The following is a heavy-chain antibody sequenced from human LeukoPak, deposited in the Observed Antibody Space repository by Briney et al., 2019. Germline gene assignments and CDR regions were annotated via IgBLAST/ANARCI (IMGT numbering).Heavy chain of an antibody. CDR2: IYHSGST. Sequence: SGTLSLTCAVSGGSISSSNWWSWVRQPPGKGLEWIGEIYHSGSTYYNPSLKSRVTISVDKSQNQFSLKLSSVTAADTAVYYCVCNSNDYSYFDYWGQGTLVTVSA. CDR1: GGSISSSNW. V-gene: IGHV4-4*02. J-gene: IGHJ4*02. D-gene: IGHD2/OR15-2a*01. CDR3: VCNSNDYSYFDY.